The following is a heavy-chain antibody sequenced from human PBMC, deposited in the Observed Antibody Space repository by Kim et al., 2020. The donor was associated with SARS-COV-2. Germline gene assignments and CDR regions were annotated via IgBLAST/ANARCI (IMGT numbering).Heavy chain of an antibody. D-gene: IGHD3-10*01. J-gene: IGHJ4*02. Sequence: TNYAQKLQGRVTMTTDTSTSTAYMELRSLRSDDTAVYYCASAIGFGIENHWGQGTLVTVSS. CDR3: ASAIGFGIENH. V-gene: IGHV1-18*01. CDR2: T.